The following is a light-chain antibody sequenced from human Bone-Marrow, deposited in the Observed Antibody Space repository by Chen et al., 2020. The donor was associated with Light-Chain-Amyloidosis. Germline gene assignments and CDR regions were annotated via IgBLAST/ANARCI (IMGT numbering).Light chain of an antibody. Sequence: SYDLTQPPSVSVSPGQTARITCSGDALQKQYAYWYQQKPGQAPVLVIYKDSERPSGIPERFSGSSSGTTVTLTISGVQAEDEADYYCQSADSSGTYYVFGTGTKVTVL. CDR1: ALQKQY. CDR3: QSADSSGTYYV. CDR2: KDS. J-gene: IGLJ1*01. V-gene: IGLV3-25*03.